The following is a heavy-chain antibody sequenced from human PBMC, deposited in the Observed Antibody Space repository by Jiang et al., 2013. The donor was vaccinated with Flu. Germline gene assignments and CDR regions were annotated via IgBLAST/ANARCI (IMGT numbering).Heavy chain of an antibody. CDR2: IXYSGTT. CDR1: VNSSVVLIT. Sequence: GLVKPSETLSSFAMSLVNSSVVLITFGTGSASPHRRAWSGLRAIXYSGTTYYNSSLESRITLSVETSTNLVSLRLSSVTAADTATYYCARQGGHTDAFEIWGQGTKVTVSS. CDR3: ARQGGHTDAFEI. J-gene: IGHJ3*02. V-gene: IGHV4-39*01. D-gene: IGHD6-25*01.